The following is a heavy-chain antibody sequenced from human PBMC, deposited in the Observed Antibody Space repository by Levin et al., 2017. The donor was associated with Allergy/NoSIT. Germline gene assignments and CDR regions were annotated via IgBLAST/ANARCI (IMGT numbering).Heavy chain of an antibody. V-gene: IGHV3-23*01. D-gene: IGHD6-13*01. Sequence: QTGGSLRLSCAASGFTFSSYAMSWVRQAPGKGLEWVSAISGSGGSTYHADSVKGRFTISRDNSKNTLYLQMNSLRAEDTAVYYCAKGRYSSSWYEFGKGWGQGTLVTVSS. CDR1: GFTFSSYA. CDR3: AKGRYSSSWYEFGKG. CDR2: ISGSGGST. J-gene: IGHJ4*02.